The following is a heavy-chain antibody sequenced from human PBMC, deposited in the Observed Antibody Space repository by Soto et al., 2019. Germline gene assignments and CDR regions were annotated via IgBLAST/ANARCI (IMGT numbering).Heavy chain of an antibody. J-gene: IGHJ1*01. CDR3: ARDYYCSGGSCFSTPAEYFQH. D-gene: IGHD2-15*01. V-gene: IGHV3-33*01. CDR2: IWYDGSNK. Sequence: GGSLRLSCAASGFTFSSYGMHWVRQAPGKGLEWVAVIWYDGSNKYYADSVKGRFTISRDNSKNTLYLQMNSLRAEDTAVYYCARDYYCSGGSCFSTPAEYFQHWGQGTLVTVSS. CDR1: GFTFSSYG.